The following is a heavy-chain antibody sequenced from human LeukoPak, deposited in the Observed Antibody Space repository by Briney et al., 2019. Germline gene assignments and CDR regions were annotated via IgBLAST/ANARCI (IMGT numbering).Heavy chain of an antibody. Sequence: HGASVNLSCKASGYTFTSYDINWVRQATGQGLEWMGWMNPNSGNTGYAQKFQGRVTVTRNTSIGTAYMGLSSLRSEDTAVYYCARSDCSSTSCYYYWGQGTLVTVSS. V-gene: IGHV1-8*03. D-gene: IGHD2-2*01. CDR1: GYTFTSYD. CDR2: MNPNSGNT. J-gene: IGHJ4*02. CDR3: ARSDCSSTSCYYY.